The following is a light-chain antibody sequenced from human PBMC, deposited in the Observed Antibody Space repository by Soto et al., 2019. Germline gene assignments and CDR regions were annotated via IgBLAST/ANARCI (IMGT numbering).Light chain of an antibody. CDR3: QQYNNWPPWT. CDR2: GAS. J-gene: IGKJ1*01. V-gene: IGKV3-15*01. CDR1: RSVSSS. Sequence: EIVMTQSPATLSVSPGERATLSCRASRSVSSSLAWYQQKPGQAPSLLIYGASTRATGVPARFSGSGSGTEFTLTISSLQSEDFAVYYCQQYNNWPPWTFDQGTKVEIK.